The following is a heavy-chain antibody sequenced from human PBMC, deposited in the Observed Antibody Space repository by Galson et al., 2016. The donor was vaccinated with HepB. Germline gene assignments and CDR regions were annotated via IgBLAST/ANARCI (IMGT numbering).Heavy chain of an antibody. V-gene: IGHV6-1*01. CDR3: ARGVTTQAGWNWFDP. D-gene: IGHD2-21*02. Sequence: CAISGDSVSSNKVVWNWIRQSPSRGLEWLGRTYLRAMWYNDYASSVRSRITINPDISKNQFSLQLNSVTPEDAAVYYCARGVTTQAGWNWFDPWDQGTLVTVSS. CDR1: GDSVSSNKVV. J-gene: IGHJ5*02. CDR2: TYLRAMWYN.